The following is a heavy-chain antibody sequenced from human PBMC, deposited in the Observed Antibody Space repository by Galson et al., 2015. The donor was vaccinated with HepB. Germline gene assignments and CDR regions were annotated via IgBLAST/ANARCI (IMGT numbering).Heavy chain of an antibody. V-gene: IGHV1-69*13. CDR2: IVPIFGTA. J-gene: IGHJ5*02. CDR1: GGTFSNYA. Sequence: SVKVSCKASGGTFSNYAISWVRQAPGQGLEWMGGIVPIFGTANYAQKFQGRVKITADESTSTAYMELSSLRSDDTAVYYCAVVVVPAATYNWFDPWGQGTLVTVSS. CDR3: AVVVVPAATYNWFDP. D-gene: IGHD2-2*01.